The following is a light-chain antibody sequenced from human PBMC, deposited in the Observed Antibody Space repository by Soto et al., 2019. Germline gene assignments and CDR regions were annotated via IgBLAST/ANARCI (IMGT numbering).Light chain of an antibody. CDR3: QQYRSYWT. Sequence: DIQMTQSPSTLSASVGDRVTITCRASQSISSWLAWYQQKPGKAPKLLIYKASNLESGVPSRFSGSGSGTEFTLTISSLQPDDFATYYCQQYRSYWTFGQGTKVDIK. CDR1: QSISSW. V-gene: IGKV1-5*03. CDR2: KAS. J-gene: IGKJ1*01.